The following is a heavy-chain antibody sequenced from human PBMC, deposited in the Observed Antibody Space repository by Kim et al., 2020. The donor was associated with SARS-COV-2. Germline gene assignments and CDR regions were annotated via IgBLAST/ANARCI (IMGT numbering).Heavy chain of an antibody. CDR1: GFTFSSQF. J-gene: IGHJ4*02. CDR3: ASVRS. V-gene: IGHV3-23*01. D-gene: IGHD3-10*02. CDR2: INGNGDST. Sequence: GGSLRLSCAASGFTFSSQFMTWVRQAPGKGLEWVSGINGNGDSTSYSDPVKGRFTISRDNSKNTLLLQMNSLRADDTAVYYCASVRSGGQGTQYTVPS.